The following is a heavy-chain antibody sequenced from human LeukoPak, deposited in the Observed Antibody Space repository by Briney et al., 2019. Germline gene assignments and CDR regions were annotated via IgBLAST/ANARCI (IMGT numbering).Heavy chain of an antibody. CDR3: TRYSSSSFDY. Sequence: GGSLRLSCAASGFTVSSNYMSWVRQAPGKGLEWVSVIYSGGSTYYADSVKGRFTISRDNSKNTLYLQMNSLKTEDTAVYYCTRYSSSSFDYWGQGTLVTVSS. J-gene: IGHJ4*02. CDR1: GFTVSSNY. CDR2: IYSGGST. D-gene: IGHD6-6*01. V-gene: IGHV3-66*01.